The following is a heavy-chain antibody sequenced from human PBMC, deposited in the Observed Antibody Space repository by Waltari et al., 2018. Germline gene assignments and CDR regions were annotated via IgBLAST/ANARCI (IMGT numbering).Heavy chain of an antibody. D-gene: IGHD5-12*01. CDR1: SFSIPSHRHY. Sequence: QLQLQESGPGMVKPSETLSLTCSVSSFSIPSHRHYWGWIRQPPGQGLEWIGTLSDRGATYTSPSLKSRVPMSRDTSKNQLSLKFDSMTAADTAVYYCATYIGASLGTAAFDVWGQGTMVNVSS. V-gene: IGHV4-39*01. CDR2: LSDRGAT. J-gene: IGHJ3*01. CDR3: ATYIGASLGTAAFDV.